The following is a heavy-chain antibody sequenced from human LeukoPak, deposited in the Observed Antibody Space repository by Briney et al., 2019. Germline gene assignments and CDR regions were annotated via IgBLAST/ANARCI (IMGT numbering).Heavy chain of an antibody. CDR1: GGTFSSYA. V-gene: IGHV1-69*13. Sequence: SVKVSCKASGGTFSSYAISWVRQAPGQGLEWMGGIIPSFGTANYAQKFQGRVTITADESTSTAYMELSSLRSEDTAVYYCARDRGYSYGYSPYGWSSLDPWGQGTLVTVSS. CDR3: ARDRGYSYGYSPYGWSSLDP. CDR2: IIPSFGTA. J-gene: IGHJ5*02. D-gene: IGHD5-18*01.